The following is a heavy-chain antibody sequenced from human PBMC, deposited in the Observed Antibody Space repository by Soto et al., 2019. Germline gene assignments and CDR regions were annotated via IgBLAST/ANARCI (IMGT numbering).Heavy chain of an antibody. V-gene: IGHV3-23*01. J-gene: IGHJ6*02. CDR2: ISGSGGNA. D-gene: IGHD1-26*01. CDR3: AKDGASGSYPPYYYYGMDV. CDR1: GFTFSSYA. Sequence: EVQLLESGGGLVQPGGSLRLSCAASGFTFSSYAMSWVRQAPGKGLEWVSTISGSGGNAYYADSVKGRFTISRDNSKTTLHLQMNSLRADDTAVYYCAKDGASGSYPPYYYYGMDVWGQGTTVTVSS.